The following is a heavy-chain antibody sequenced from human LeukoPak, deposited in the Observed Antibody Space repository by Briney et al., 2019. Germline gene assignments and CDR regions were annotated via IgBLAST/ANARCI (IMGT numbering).Heavy chain of an antibody. V-gene: IGHV1-69*04. D-gene: IGHD3-3*01. J-gene: IGHJ6*02. Sequence: SVKVSCKASGGTFSSNAISWVRQAPGQGLEWMGRIIPIFGIANYAQKFQGRVTITADKSTSTAYMELSSLRSEDTAVYYCAGPLEFGIFGVVTTPPDVWGQGTTVTVSS. CDR1: GGTFSSNA. CDR3: AGPLEFGIFGVVTTPPDV. CDR2: IIPIFGIA.